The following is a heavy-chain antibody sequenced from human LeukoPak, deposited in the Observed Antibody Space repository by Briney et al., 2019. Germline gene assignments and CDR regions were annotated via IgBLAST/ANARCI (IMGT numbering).Heavy chain of an antibody. CDR3: AKGPVRVRGAHFDY. CDR1: GFTFSSYA. J-gene: IGHJ4*02. Sequence: GGSLRLSCAASGFTFSSYAMSWVRQAPGKGLEWVSAISGSGGSTYYADSVKGRFTISRDNSKNTLYLQTNSLRAEDTAVYYCAKGPVRVRGAHFDYWGQGTLVTVSS. D-gene: IGHD3-10*01. CDR2: ISGSGGST. V-gene: IGHV3-23*01.